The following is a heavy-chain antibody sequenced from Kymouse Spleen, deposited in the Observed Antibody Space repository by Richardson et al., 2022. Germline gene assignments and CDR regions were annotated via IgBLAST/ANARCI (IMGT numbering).Heavy chain of an antibody. D-gene: IGHD5-18,IGHD5-18*01. J-gene: IGHJ6*02. CDR1: GGSFSGYY. CDR2: INHSGST. CDR3: ARGGGYSYGPSYYGMDV. Sequence: QVQLQQWGAGLLKPSETLSLTCAVYGGSFSGYYWSWIRQPPGKGLEWIGEINHSGSTNYNPSLKSRVTISVDTSKNQFSLKLSSVTAADTAVYYCARGGGYSYGPSYYGMDVWGQGTTVTVSS. V-gene: IGHV4-34*01.